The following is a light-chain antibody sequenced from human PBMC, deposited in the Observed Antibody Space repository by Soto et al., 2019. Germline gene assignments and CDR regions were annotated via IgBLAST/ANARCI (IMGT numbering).Light chain of an antibody. V-gene: IGKV3-15*01. CDR3: QEYSKWPLFT. CDR1: QSVSTN. J-gene: IGKJ3*01. CDR2: AAS. Sequence: EIVVTQSPGILSVSPGDRATLSCRASQSVSTNLAWYQQKPGQARTLLIYAASTRATGIPARFTGSGSGTDFTLTISSLQSEDFAVYYCQEYSKWPLFTFGPGTRVDIK.